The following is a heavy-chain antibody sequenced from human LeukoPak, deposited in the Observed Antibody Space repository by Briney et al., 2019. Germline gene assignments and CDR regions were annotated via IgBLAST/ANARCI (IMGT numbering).Heavy chain of an antibody. J-gene: IGHJ4*02. CDR1: GYSIGSGYY. Sequence: SETLSLTCNVSGYSIGSGYYWGCIPQSPGKGLEWSWTVYHTGATYYSPSLKSRLAISLDTSTNRFSLKLTSVTATDTAVYYCASAHYEATGLGYYFKFWGQGTLVSVSS. CDR3: ASAHYEATGLGYYFKF. V-gene: IGHV4-38-2*02. CDR2: VYHTGAT. D-gene: IGHD2-8*02.